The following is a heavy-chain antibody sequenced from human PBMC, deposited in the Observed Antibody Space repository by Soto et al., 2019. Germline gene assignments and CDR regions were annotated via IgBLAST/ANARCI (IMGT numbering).Heavy chain of an antibody. CDR2: VWFDGTNK. D-gene: IGHD3-9*01. CDR1: GFNFRSYG. CDR3: ARGHYETLTGSKHVNS. Sequence: QVQLVESGGGVVQPGRSLRLSCATSGFNFRSYGMNWVRQAPGKGLEWVAVVWFDGTNKSYADSVKGRFTISRDNSRDTVYLKLNSLRAEDTAVSYCARGHYETLTGSKHVNSWGQGSLATGTS. J-gene: IGHJ1*01. V-gene: IGHV3-33*01.